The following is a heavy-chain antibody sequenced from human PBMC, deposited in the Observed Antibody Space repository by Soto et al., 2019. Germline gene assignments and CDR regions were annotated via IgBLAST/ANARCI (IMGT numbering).Heavy chain of an antibody. CDR2: IYYSGST. Sequence: PSETLSLTCTVSGGSISSYYWSGSRQPPGKGLEWIGYIYYSGSTNYNPSLKSRVTISVDTSKTQFSLKLSSVTAADTAVYYCASDSSGYYLGLWGQGTLVTVSS. D-gene: IGHD3-22*01. CDR3: ASDSSGYYLGL. V-gene: IGHV4-59*01. J-gene: IGHJ4*02. CDR1: GGSISSYY.